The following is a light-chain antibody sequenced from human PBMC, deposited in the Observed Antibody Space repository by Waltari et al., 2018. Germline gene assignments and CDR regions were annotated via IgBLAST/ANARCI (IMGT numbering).Light chain of an antibody. CDR3: QQYNDDPRT. J-gene: IGKJ1*01. CDR1: QSDSNW. V-gene: IGKV1-5*03. Sequence: DCQMNQSPSTLSASVVDRVTITCRASQSDSNWLTWYQEKPGKAPNLLIYKASSLESGGPSRFSGSGPGTEFTLTISSLQPDDFATYYCQQYNDDPRTFGQGTEVEFK. CDR2: KAS.